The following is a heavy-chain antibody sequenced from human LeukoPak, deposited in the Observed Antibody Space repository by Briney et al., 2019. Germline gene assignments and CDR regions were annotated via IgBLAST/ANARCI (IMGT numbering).Heavy chain of an antibody. CDR1: GFTFYDYA. CDR2: ISWNSGSI. CDR3: AKGWSPYLYGMDV. D-gene: IGHD2-2*01. Sequence: GGSLRLSCAASGFTFYDYAMHWVRQAPGKGLEWVSGISWNSGSIGYADSVKGRFTISRDNAKNSLFLQMNSLRVEDTALYYCAKGWSPYLYGMDVWGQGTTVTVSS. V-gene: IGHV3-9*01. J-gene: IGHJ6*02.